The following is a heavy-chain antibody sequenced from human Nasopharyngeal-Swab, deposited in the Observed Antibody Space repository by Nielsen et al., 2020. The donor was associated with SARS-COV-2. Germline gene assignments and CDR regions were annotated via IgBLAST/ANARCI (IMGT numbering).Heavy chain of an antibody. Sequence: GESLKISCAASGFTFRSYSMNWVRQAPGKGLEWVSYISSSSSTIYYADSVKGRFTISRDNAKNSLYLQMNSLRDEDTAVYYCASLLRTDFDYWGQGTLVTVSS. D-gene: IGHD5/OR15-5a*01. J-gene: IGHJ4*02. CDR2: ISSSSSTI. CDR3: ASLLRTDFDY. CDR1: GFTFRSYS. V-gene: IGHV3-48*02.